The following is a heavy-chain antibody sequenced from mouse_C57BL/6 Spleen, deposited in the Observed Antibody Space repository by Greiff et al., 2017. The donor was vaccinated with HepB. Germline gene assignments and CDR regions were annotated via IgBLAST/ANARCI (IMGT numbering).Heavy chain of an antibody. CDR3: ARSTDYYGSSYVDY. CDR1: GYTFTDYY. J-gene: IGHJ2*01. V-gene: IGHV1-76*01. D-gene: IGHD1-1*01. Sequence: QVQLQQSGAELVRPGASVKLSCKASGYTFTDYYINWVKQRPGQGLEWIARIYPGSGNTYYNEKFKGKATLTAEKSSSTAYMQLSSLTSEDSAVYFCARSTDYYGSSYVDYWGQGTTLTVSS. CDR2: IYPGSGNT.